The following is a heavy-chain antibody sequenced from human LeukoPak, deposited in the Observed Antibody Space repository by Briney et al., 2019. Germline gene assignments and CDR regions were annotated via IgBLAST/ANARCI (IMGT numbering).Heavy chain of an antibody. Sequence: GGSLRLSCAASGFTFDDFAMHWVRQAPGKGLEWVSGISWNSVGIGYADSVKGRFTISRDNAKNSLHLQMNSLRAEDTALYYCAKARNCATIDYWGQGTLVTVSS. J-gene: IGHJ4*02. CDR3: AKARNCATIDY. CDR2: ISWNSVGI. CDR1: GFTFDDFA. D-gene: IGHD1-14*01. V-gene: IGHV3-9*01.